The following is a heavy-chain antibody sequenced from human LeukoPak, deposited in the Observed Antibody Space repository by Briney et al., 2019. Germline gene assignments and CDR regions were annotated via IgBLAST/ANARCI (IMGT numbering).Heavy chain of an antibody. CDR1: GFTFSSYR. CDR3: ARDDCSSTSCVFDP. J-gene: IGHJ5*02. Sequence: GGSLRLSCAASGFTFSSYRMNWVRQAPGKGLEWVSSISSSSYIYYADSVKGRFTISRDNAKNSLYLQMNSLRAEDTAVYYCARDDCSSTSCVFDPWGQGTLVTVSS. CDR2: ISSSSYI. D-gene: IGHD2-2*01. V-gene: IGHV3-21*01.